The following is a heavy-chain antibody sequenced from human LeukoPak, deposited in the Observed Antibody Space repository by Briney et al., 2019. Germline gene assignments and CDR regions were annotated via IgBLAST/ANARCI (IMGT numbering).Heavy chain of an antibody. J-gene: IGHJ4*02. Sequence: SETLSLTCTVSGGSISSYYWSWIRQPPGKGLEWIGYIYYSGSTNYNPSLKSRVTISVDTSKNQFSLKLSSVTAADTAVYYCARDPFYSSGWWEFDYWGQGTLSPSPQ. CDR2: IYYSGST. V-gene: IGHV4-59*01. CDR3: ARDPFYSSGWWEFDY. CDR1: GGSISSYY. D-gene: IGHD6-19*01.